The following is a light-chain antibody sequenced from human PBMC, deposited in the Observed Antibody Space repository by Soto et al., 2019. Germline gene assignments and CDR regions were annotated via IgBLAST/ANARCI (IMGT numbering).Light chain of an antibody. CDR1: QRVSSSY. J-gene: IGKJ4*01. CDR3: QQYESSLGLT. CDR2: GAS. Sequence: EIVLTQSPGTLSLSPGERATISCRAGQRVSSSYLAWYQQKPGQAPRLLIYGASSRATGIPDRFSGSGSGTAVTLTISRLEPEEIAVYYWQQYESSLGLTFGGGTNVEIK. V-gene: IGKV3-20*01.